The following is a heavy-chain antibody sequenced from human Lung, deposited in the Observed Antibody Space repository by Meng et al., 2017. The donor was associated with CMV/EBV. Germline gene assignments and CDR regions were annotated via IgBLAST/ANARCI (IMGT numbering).Heavy chain of an antibody. CDR2: INPNSGGT. CDR3: ARNRAGLHTEGIDY. Sequence: ASVXVSXKASGYTFTGYYMHWVRQAPGQGLEWMGWINPNSGGTNYAQKFQGRVTMIRDTSISTAYMELSRLRSDDTAVYYCARNRAGLHTEGIDYWGQGTXVTVSS. J-gene: IGHJ4*02. CDR1: GYTFTGYY. V-gene: IGHV1-2*02. D-gene: IGHD5-24*01.